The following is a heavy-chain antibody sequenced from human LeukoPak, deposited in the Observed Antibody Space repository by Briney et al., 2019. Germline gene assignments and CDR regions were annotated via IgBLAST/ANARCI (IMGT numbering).Heavy chain of an antibody. J-gene: IGHJ4*02. V-gene: IGHV3-53*01. CDR2: IYSGGST. Sequence: GGSLRLSCAASGFTVSSNYMSWVRQAPGKGLEWVSVIYSGGSTYYADSVKGRFTISRDNSKNTLYLQMNSLRAEDTAVYYCARSELVVDSQYYFDHWGQGTLVTVSS. CDR3: ARSELVVDSQYYFDH. CDR1: GFTVSSNY. D-gene: IGHD2-21*01.